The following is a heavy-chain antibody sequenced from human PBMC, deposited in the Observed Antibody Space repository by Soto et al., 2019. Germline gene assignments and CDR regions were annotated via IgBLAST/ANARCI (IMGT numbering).Heavy chain of an antibody. V-gene: IGHV5-51*01. Sequence: GESLKISCNGSGYSFTIYWIGWVRQMPGKGLEWMGIIYPGDSDTRYSPSFQGQVTISADKSISTAYLQWSSLKASDTAMYYCARHDSGFWTGYSPFDYWGQGTLVTVSS. J-gene: IGHJ4*02. CDR3: ARHDSGFWTGYSPFDY. CDR2: IYPGDSDT. CDR1: GYSFTIYW. D-gene: IGHD3-3*01.